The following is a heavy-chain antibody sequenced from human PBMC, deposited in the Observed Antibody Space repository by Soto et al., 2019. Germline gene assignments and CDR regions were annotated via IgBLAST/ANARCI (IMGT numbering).Heavy chain of an antibody. J-gene: IGHJ4*02. CDR3: ARAGRDRYKGLLDY. CDR2: ICYTGST. Sequence: LSLTCTASGGSISGDYWNWIRQPPGKGLEWIGYICYTGSTNSNPSLKSRVTISVDTSKNQFSLKLRSVTAADTAVYYCARAGRDRYKGLLDYWGPGTLVTVSS. V-gene: IGHV4-59*01. D-gene: IGHD1-1*01. CDR1: GGSISGDY.